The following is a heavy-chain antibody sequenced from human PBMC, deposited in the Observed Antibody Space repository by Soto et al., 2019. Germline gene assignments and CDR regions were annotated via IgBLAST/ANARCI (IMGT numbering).Heavy chain of an antibody. CDR3: ARAIARDDHYYDSSGIGY. D-gene: IGHD3-22*01. J-gene: IGHJ4*02. CDR2: ISSSGSTI. Sequence: QVQLVESGGGLVKPGGSLRLSCAASGFTFSDYYMSWIRQAPGKGLEWVSYISSSGSTIYYADSVKGRFTITRDNAKNSLYLQMNSLRAEDTAVYYCARAIARDDHYYDSSGIGYRGQGTLVTVSS. V-gene: IGHV3-11*01. CDR1: GFTFSDYY.